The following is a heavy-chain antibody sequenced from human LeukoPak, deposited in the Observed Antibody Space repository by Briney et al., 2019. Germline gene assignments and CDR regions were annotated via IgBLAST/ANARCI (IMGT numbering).Heavy chain of an antibody. CDR2: INTDGSST. V-gene: IGHV3-74*01. J-gene: IGHJ5*02. CDR3: ARDRSFGKQQLVARNWFDP. Sequence: GGSLRLSCAASGFTLSNFWMHWVRQAPGKGLVWVSRINTDGSSTSYADSVKGRFTISRDNAKNTLYLQMNSLRAEDTAVYYCARDRSFGKQQLVARNWFDPWGQGTLVTVSS. D-gene: IGHD6-13*01. CDR1: GFTLSNFW.